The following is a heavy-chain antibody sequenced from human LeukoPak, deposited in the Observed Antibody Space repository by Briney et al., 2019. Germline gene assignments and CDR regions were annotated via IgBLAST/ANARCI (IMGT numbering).Heavy chain of an antibody. D-gene: IGHD3-22*01. V-gene: IGHV4-59*01. J-gene: IGHJ3*02. Sequence: SETLSLTCTVSGGSISSYYWSWIRQPPGKGLEWIGYIYYSGSTNYNPSLKSRVTISVDTSKNQFSLKLSSVTAADTAVYYCARVLYYDSSGYYSYDAFDIWGQGTMVTVSS. CDR3: ARVLYYDSSGYYSYDAFDI. CDR1: GGSISSYY. CDR2: IYYSGST.